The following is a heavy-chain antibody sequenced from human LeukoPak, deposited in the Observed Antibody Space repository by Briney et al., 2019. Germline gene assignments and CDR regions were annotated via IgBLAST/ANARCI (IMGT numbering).Heavy chain of an antibody. Sequence: SETLSLTCTVSGGSISTSSYYWGWVRQPPGKGLEWIGNIFYSGSTYYSPSLKSRVTISLDTSRNQFSLKLSSVTAADTAVYYCAREDYYGSGSYSDYWGQGTLVTVSS. D-gene: IGHD3-10*01. CDR1: GGSISTSSYY. CDR2: IFYSGST. V-gene: IGHV4-39*07. CDR3: AREDYYGSGSYSDY. J-gene: IGHJ4*02.